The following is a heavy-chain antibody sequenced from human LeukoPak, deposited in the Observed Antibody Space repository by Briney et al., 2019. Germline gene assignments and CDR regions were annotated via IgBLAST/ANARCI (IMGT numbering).Heavy chain of an antibody. Sequence: SETLSLTCTVSGGSISSFYWSWIRQSPGKGLEWIGYISYTGNTNYNPSLKSRVTISVDTSRNQFSLKLSSVTAADTAVYYCARFKRAGGWSYFDYWGQGTLVTVSS. CDR3: ARFKRAGGWSYFDY. CDR1: GGSISSFY. V-gene: IGHV4-59*01. J-gene: IGHJ4*02. D-gene: IGHD6-19*01. CDR2: ISYTGNT.